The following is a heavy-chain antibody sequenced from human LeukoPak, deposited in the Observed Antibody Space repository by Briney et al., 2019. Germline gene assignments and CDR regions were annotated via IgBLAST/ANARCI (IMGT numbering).Heavy chain of an antibody. CDR2: IYYSGSI. D-gene: IGHD1-26*01. CDR1: GGSISSGGYS. Sequence: SQTLSLTCAVSGGSISSGGYSWSWIRQPPGKGLEWIGYIYYSGSIYYNPSLKSRVTISVDTSKNQFSLKLSSVTAADTAVYYCARVLGAATLFDIWGQGTMVTVSS. J-gene: IGHJ3*02. CDR3: ARVLGAATLFDI. V-gene: IGHV4-30-4*07.